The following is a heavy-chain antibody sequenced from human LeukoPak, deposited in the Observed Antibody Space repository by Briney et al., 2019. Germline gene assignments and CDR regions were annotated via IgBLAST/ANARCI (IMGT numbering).Heavy chain of an antibody. CDR2: IKTKTDGGTT. Sequence: KAGGSLRLSCAASGFPFSNAWMSWVRQAPGKGLEWVGRIKTKTDGGTTDYAAPVKGRFTISRDDSKNTLFLQMNSLKIEDTAVYYCTTHKRGVGSSDFWGQGTLVTVSS. D-gene: IGHD2-8*02. CDR3: TTHKRGVGSSDF. V-gene: IGHV3-15*01. J-gene: IGHJ4*02. CDR1: GFPFSNAW.